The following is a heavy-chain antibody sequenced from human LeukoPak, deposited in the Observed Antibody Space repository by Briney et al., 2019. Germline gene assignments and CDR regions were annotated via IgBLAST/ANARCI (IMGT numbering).Heavy chain of an antibody. J-gene: IGHJ4*02. V-gene: IGHV3-49*04. CDR2: IRSKAYGGTT. CDR1: GFTFGDYA. CDR3: TRDQIRGVIIRDY. D-gene: IGHD3-10*01. Sequence: PERSLRLSCTASGFTFGDYAMSWVRQAPGKGLEWVGFIRSKAYGGTTEYAASVKGRFTISRDDSKSIAYLQMNSLKTEDTAVYYCTRDQIRGVIIRDYWGQGTLVTVSS.